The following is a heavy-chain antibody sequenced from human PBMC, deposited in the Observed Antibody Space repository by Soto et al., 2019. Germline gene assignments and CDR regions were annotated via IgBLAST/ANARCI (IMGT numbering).Heavy chain of an antibody. V-gene: IGHV3-21*01. CDR1: GFTFSSYS. D-gene: IGHD2-2*01. J-gene: IGHJ5*02. Sequence: EVQLVESGGGLVKPGGSLRLSCAASGFTFSSYSMNWVRQAPGKGLEWVSSISSSSSYIYYADSVKGRFTISRDNXKTXLYLQMNSLRAEDTAVYYCARGRDCSSTSCYWFDPWGQGTLVTVSS. CDR3: ARGRDCSSTSCYWFDP. CDR2: ISSSSSYI.